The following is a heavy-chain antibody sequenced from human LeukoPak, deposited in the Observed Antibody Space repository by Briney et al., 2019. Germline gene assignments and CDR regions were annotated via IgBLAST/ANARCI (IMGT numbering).Heavy chain of an antibody. Sequence: GGSLRLSCGASGFTFSSYWMHWVRQAPGKGLVWVSRINNDGSSTSYADSVKGRFTISRDNSKNTLYLQMNSLRAEDTAVYYCAKDLVQEWYYYYMDVWGKGTTVTISS. D-gene: IGHD3-3*01. CDR3: AKDLVQEWYYYYMDV. V-gene: IGHV3-74*01. J-gene: IGHJ6*03. CDR1: GFTFSSYW. CDR2: INNDGSST.